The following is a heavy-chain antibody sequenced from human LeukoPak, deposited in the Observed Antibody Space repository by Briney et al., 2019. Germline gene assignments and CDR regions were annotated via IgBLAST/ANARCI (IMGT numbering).Heavy chain of an antibody. D-gene: IGHD2-15*01. CDR2: IKQDGSEK. Sequence: GGSLRLSCAAPGFTFSSYWMSWVRQAPGKGLEWVANIKQDGSEKYYVDSVKGRFTISRDNAKNSLYLQMNSLRAEDTAVYYCAREGVVAAFFDYWGQGTLVTVSS. CDR1: GFTFSSYW. V-gene: IGHV3-7*01. J-gene: IGHJ4*02. CDR3: AREGVVAAFFDY.